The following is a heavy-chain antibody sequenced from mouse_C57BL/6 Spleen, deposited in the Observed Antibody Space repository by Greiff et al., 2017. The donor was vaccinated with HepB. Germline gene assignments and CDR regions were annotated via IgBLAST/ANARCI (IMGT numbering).Heavy chain of an antibody. CDR1: GYSFTGYY. Sequence: VQLQQSGPELVKPGASVKISCKASGYSFTGYYMNWVKQSPEKSLEWIGEINPSTGGTTYNQKFKAKATLTVDKSSSTAYMQLKSLTSEDSAVYYCAKIYYGSYLDYWGQGTTLTVSS. J-gene: IGHJ2*01. D-gene: IGHD1-1*01. CDR3: AKIYYGSYLDY. V-gene: IGHV1-42*01. CDR2: INPSTGGT.